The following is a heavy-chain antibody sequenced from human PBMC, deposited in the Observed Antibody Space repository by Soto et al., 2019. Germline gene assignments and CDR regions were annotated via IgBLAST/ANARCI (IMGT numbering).Heavy chain of an antibody. CDR1: GYSFLYYA. J-gene: IGHJ4*02. D-gene: IGHD6-19*01. CDR2: ISPYNANA. V-gene: IGHV1-18*01. Sequence: QVPLVQSGAEVRKPGASVKVSCKTSGYSFLYYAITWVRQAPGQGLEWMGWISPYNANAKYAQRFQGRVTITTDTSTSTAFLEPRGLTSDDTALYFCAVRGSDTSKAPLGWGQGTLITVSS. CDR3: AVRGSDTSKAPLG.